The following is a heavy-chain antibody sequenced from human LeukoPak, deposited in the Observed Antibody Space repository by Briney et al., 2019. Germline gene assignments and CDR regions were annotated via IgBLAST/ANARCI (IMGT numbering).Heavy chain of an antibody. CDR1: GFTFSSYA. CDR2: IKQDGSEK. J-gene: IGHJ4*02. Sequence: GGSLRLSCAASGFTFSSYAMHWVRQAPGKGLEWVANIKQDGSEKYYVDSVKGRFTISRDNAKNSQYLQMNSLRAEDTAVYYCAKGKGLGYWGQGTLVTVSS. CDR3: AKGKGLGY. V-gene: IGHV3-7*01.